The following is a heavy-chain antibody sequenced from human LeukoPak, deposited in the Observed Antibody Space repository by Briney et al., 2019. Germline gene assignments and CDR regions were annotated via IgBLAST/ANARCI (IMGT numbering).Heavy chain of an antibody. V-gene: IGHV1-18*01. J-gene: IGHJ6*02. CDR1: GYTFTSYG. CDR2: ISAYNANT. Sequence: GASVKVSCKASGYTFTSYGISWVRQAPGQGLEWMGWISAYNANTNYAQKLQGRVTMTTDTSTSTAYMELRSLRSDDTAVYYCARDCLGYCSSLPYYYYYGMDVWGQGTTVTVSS. D-gene: IGHD2-15*01. CDR3: ARDCLGYCSSLPYYYYYGMDV.